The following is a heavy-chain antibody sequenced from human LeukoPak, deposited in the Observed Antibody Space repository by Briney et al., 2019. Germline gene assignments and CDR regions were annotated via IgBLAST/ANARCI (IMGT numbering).Heavy chain of an antibody. CDR3: ASDREDYYDSSGYGS. V-gene: IGHV4-4*07. J-gene: IGHJ4*02. D-gene: IGHD3-22*01. Sequence: PSETLSLTRTVSGGSISSYYWSWIRQPAGKGLEWLGRIYTSGSTNYNPSLKSRVTMSVDTSKNQFSLKLSSVTAADTAVYYCASDREDYYDSSGYGSWGQGTLVTVSS. CDR1: GGSISSYY. CDR2: IYTSGST.